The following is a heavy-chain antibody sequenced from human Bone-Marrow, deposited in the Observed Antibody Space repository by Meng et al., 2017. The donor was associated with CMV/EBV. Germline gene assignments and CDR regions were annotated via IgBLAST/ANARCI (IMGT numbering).Heavy chain of an antibody. CDR1: GDSNSTNYW. D-gene: IGHD2-15*01. J-gene: IGHJ4*02. Sequence: LTCAVFGDSNSTNYWWGWVRQPPGKGLEWIGEISHSGSTKYTPSLNSRVTISVDKTKNHFSLKVTSVTAADTGVYFCARSPGWWSLDYWGQGSLVTVSS. CDR3: ARSPGWWSLDY. CDR2: ISHSGST. V-gene: IGHV4-4*01.